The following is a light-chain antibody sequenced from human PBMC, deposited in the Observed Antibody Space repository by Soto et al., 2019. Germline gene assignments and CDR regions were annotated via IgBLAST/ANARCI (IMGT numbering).Light chain of an antibody. V-gene: IGKV3D-15*01. CDR2: GAS. Sequence: EIVMTQSPATLSVSPGERATLSCRASQSVSSNLAWYQQKPGQAPRLLIYGASNRATGIPDRFSGSGSGTDFTLTISRLEPVDFAVYYCQQYNNWPFTFGPGTKVDIK. J-gene: IGKJ3*01. CDR1: QSVSSN. CDR3: QQYNNWPFT.